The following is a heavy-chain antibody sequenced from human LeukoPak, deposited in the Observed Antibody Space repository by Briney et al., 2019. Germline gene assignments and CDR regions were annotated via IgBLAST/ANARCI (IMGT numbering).Heavy chain of an antibody. CDR2: IIYDGRNQ. Sequence: PGGSLRLSCAASGFTFRSYGMHWVRQAPGTGLEPVAVIIYDGRNQYYADSVKGRLTFSSDNSKNTLYLQMNSLRAEDTAVYYCAKKAAAGTGDFDYWGQGTLVTVSS. J-gene: IGHJ4*02. CDR3: AKKAAAGTGDFDY. V-gene: IGHV3-30*18. CDR1: GFTFRSYG. D-gene: IGHD6-13*01.